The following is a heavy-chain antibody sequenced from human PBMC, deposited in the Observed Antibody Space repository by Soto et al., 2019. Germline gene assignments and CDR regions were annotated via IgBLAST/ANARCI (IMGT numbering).Heavy chain of an antibody. J-gene: IGHJ6*03. CDR3: AGGKTYYYYYMDV. CDR2: ITGSSTYI. V-gene: IGHV3-21*01. Sequence: GGSLRLSCAASGLNFITYGMNWVRQAPGKGLEWVASITGSSTYIYYADSVRGRFTISRDNAKNSLFLQMNSPRAEDTAVYYCAGGKTYYYYYMDVWGKGTTVTVSS. CDR1: GLNFITYG.